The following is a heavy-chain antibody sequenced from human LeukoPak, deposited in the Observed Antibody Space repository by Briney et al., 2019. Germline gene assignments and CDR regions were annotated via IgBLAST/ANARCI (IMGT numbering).Heavy chain of an antibody. CDR2: INSDGSYT. CDR1: GFTFSSYW. Sequence: GGSLRLSCAASGFTFSSYWMHWVRHAPGKGLVWVSRINSDGSYTSYADSVKGRFTTSRDNAENTVYLQMNSLRVEDTAVYYCGRGPSGYVGNWGQGTLVTVSS. D-gene: IGHD3-10*01. J-gene: IGHJ4*02. V-gene: IGHV3-74*01. CDR3: GRGPSGYVGN.